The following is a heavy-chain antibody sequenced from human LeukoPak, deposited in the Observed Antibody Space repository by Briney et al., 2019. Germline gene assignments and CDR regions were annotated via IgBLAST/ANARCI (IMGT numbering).Heavy chain of an antibody. J-gene: IGHJ4*02. Sequence: GRSLRLSCAASGFTFSSYVMHWVRQAPGKGLEWVAVISYDGSNKYYADSVKGRFTISRDNSKDTLYLQMSSVRVDDTAVYYCARDRGRYYDSRGFYWGYYFDSWGQGILVTVST. CDR2: ISYDGSNK. CDR3: ARDRGRYYDSRGFYWGYYFDS. D-gene: IGHD3-22*01. CDR1: GFTFSSYV. V-gene: IGHV3-30*03.